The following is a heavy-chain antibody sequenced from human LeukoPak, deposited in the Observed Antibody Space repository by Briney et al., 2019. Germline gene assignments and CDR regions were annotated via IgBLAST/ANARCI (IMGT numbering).Heavy chain of an antibody. CDR2: ISPSGGST. Sequence: PPVKVSCRALENTFTSNYMHWVRQAPGQGPEWRGVISPSGGSTTYAQKFQGRVTLTRDMSTSTDYLELSSLRSEDTAVYYCARDNSVRDEAWWFNPWGQGTLVTVSS. V-gene: IGHV1-46*01. CDR1: ENTFTSNY. D-gene: IGHD5-24*01. J-gene: IGHJ5*02. CDR3: ARDNSVRDEAWWFNP.